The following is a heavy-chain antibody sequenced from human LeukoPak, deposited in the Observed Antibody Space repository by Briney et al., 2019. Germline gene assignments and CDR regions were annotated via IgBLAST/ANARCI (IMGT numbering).Heavy chain of an antibody. CDR2: INPNNGGT. V-gene: IGHV1-2*02. J-gene: IGHJ4*02. Sequence: ASVKVSFKASGYTFIDYYLHWVRQAPGQGLEWMAWINPNNGGTNYAQNFQGRVTVTRDTSISTTYMELNNLRSDDTAVYYCARDRVRILDYWGQGTLVTVSS. D-gene: IGHD2-15*01. CDR3: ARDRVRILDY. CDR1: GYTFIDYY.